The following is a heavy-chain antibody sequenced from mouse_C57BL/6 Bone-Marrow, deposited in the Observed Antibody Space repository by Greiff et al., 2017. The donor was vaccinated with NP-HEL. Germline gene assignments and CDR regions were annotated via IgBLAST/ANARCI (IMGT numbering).Heavy chain of an antibody. CDR2: IYPGSGNP. J-gene: IGHJ2*01. Sequence: VQLQQSGAELVRPGASVKLSCKASGYTFTDYYINWVKQRPGQGLEWIARIYPGSGNPYYNEKFKGKATLTAEKSSSTAYMQLSSLTSEDSAVYFCASSLYYYGSSYYFDYWGQGTTLTVSS. D-gene: IGHD1-1*01. CDR3: ASSLYYYGSSYYFDY. V-gene: IGHV1-76*01. CDR1: GYTFTDYY.